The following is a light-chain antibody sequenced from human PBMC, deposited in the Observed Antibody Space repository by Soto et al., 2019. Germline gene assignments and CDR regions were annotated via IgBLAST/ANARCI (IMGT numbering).Light chain of an antibody. CDR1: RSVSSN. J-gene: IGKJ1*01. Sequence: EIVMTQSPATLSVSPGERATLSCRASRSVSSNLAWYQQKPGQAPRLLIYGASTRATGIPARFSGSGSGTEFTLTISSLQSEDFAVYYCQQYNNGPRTFGQGTKV. V-gene: IGKV3-15*01. CDR3: QQYNNGPRT. CDR2: GAS.